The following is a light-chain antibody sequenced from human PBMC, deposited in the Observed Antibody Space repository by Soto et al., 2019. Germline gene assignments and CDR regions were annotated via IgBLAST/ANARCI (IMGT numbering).Light chain of an antibody. CDR3: QQCLTTPRT. V-gene: IGKV1-39*01. Sequence: DIQMTQFPSSLSASVGDRVTITCRASQTISTCLNWYQQKAGTAPKLLIYGASDLESGIPSRFSGSGSGTYFTLTISSLQPADFAIYYCQQCLTTPRTFGQGTRVEI. CDR2: GAS. J-gene: IGKJ1*01. CDR1: QTISTC.